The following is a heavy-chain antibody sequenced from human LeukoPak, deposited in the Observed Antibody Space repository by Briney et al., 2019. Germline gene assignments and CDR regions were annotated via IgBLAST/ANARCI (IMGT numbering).Heavy chain of an antibody. Sequence: ASVKVSCKASGDTFTGYYMHWVRQAPGQGLEWMGWINPNSGGTNYAQKFQGRVTMTRDTSISTAYMELSRLRSDDTAVYYCARGIQLWLLDQHFDYWGQGTLVTVSS. CDR1: GDTFTGYY. CDR3: ARGIQLWLLDQHFDY. CDR2: INPNSGGT. D-gene: IGHD5-18*01. V-gene: IGHV1-2*02. J-gene: IGHJ4*02.